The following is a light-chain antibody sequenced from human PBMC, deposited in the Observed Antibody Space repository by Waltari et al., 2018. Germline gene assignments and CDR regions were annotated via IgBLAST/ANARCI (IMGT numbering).Light chain of an antibody. CDR2: GAS. J-gene: IGKJ5*01. CDR1: QSVSGN. Sequence: EIVMPQSPATLSVSPGERATLSCRASQSVSGNLAWYQQKPGQAPRLLIYGASTRATGIPARFSGSASGTEFTLTISSLQSEDSAVYYCQQYYDWRRVTFGQGTRLEIK. CDR3: QQYYDWRRVT. V-gene: IGKV3D-15*01.